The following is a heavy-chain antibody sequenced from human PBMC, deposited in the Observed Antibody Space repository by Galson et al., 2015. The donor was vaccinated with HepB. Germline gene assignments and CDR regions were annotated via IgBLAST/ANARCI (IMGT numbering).Heavy chain of an antibody. V-gene: IGHV1-18*01. D-gene: IGHD5-18*01. CDR1: GYTFTSYD. J-gene: IGHJ4*02. CDR3: ARRTAMVGRPLDY. Sequence: SVKVSCKAFGYTFTSYDITWVRQAPGQGLEWMGWISPYNGGISAYIGDTNYAQKFQDRVTMTTDTSTSTAYMELRGLTSDDTAVYYCARRTAMVGRPLDYWGQGTLVTVSS. CDR2: ISPYNGGISAYIGDT.